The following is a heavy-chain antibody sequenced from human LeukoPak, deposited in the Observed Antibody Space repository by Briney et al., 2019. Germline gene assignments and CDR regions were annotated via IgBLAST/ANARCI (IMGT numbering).Heavy chain of an antibody. V-gene: IGHV3-9*01. D-gene: IGHD3-16*02. J-gene: IGHJ6*02. Sequence: GGSLRLSCAASGFTFDDYAMHWVRQAPGKGLEWVSGISWNSGSIGYADSVKGRFTISRDNAKNSLYLQMNSLRAEDTALYYCARDPSMITFGGVIPYGMDVWGQGTTVTVSS. CDR3: ARDPSMITFGGVIPYGMDV. CDR2: ISWNSGSI. CDR1: GFTFDDYA.